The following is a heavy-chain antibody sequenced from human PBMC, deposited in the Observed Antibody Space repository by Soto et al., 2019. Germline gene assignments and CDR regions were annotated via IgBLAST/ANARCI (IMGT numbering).Heavy chain of an antibody. CDR1: GFTFSSYH. J-gene: IGHJ3*01. Sequence: EVQLVESGGGLVMPGGSLRLSCAASGFTFSSYHMNWVRQAPGKGLEWVSSINPSTSHIYYADSVRGRFTISRDNSKNSLYLQKNNLRTEDAAVYYCARGYCCGGGCYLRRDGFDVWGQGTMVTVSS. D-gene: IGHD2-15*01. CDR2: INPSTSHI. CDR3: ARGYCCGGGCYLRRDGFDV. V-gene: IGHV3-21*01.